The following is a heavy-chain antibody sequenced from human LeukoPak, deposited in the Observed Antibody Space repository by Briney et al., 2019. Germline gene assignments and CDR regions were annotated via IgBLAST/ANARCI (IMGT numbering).Heavy chain of an antibody. Sequence: PGESLRHSCAASGFAFSCLVMFWLRPAPGKSLEWVSVLSHSGSITYYADSVKGRFTISRDNSKNTLFLQMNSLGAEDTAVYYCAKDARRTNGWYFFDYWGQGTLVTVSS. J-gene: IGHJ4*02. V-gene: IGHV3-23*01. CDR2: LSHSGSIT. CDR3: AKDARRTNGWYFFDY. D-gene: IGHD6-19*01. CDR1: GFAFSCLV.